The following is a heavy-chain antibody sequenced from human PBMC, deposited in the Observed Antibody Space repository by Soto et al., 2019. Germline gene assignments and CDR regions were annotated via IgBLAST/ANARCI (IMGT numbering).Heavy chain of an antibody. V-gene: IGHV1-18*04. CDR2: ISTFHGNT. D-gene: IGHD3-22*01. Sequence: ASVKVSCKASRYTFTSYGISWVRQAPGQGLEWMGWISTFHGNTNYAQKFQGSVTMTTDTSTSTAYMELRSLTSDDTAIYYCARDTYDTTGYTLDYWGQGTLVTVSS. CDR1: RYTFTSYG. CDR3: ARDTYDTTGYTLDY. J-gene: IGHJ4*02.